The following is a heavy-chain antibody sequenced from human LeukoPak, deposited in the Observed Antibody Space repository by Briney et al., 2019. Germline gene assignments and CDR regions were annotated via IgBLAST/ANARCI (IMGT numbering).Heavy chain of an antibody. D-gene: IGHD2-2*01. Sequence: SETLSLTCAVYGGSFSGYYWGWIRQPPGKGLEWIGEINHSGSTNYNPSLKSRVTISVDTSKNQFSLKLSSVTAADTAVYYCARGAAMMAGGWFDPWGQGTLVTVSS. J-gene: IGHJ5*02. CDR3: ARGAAMMAGGWFDP. V-gene: IGHV4-34*01. CDR1: GGSFSGYY. CDR2: INHSGST.